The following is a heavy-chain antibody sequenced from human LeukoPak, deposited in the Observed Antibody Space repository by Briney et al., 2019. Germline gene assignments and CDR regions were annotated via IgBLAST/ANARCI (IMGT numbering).Heavy chain of an antibody. CDR1: GGFISTGNYY. D-gene: IGHD6-13*01. V-gene: IGHV4-61*02. Sequence: SETLSLTCIVSGGFISTGNYYWSWIRQPAGKGLEWIGRIYTTGSTNYNPSLKSRVTISVDTSKNQFSLNLSSVTAADTAVYYCARDWGPSAATPYYFDYWGREPWSPSPQ. CDR3: ARDWGPSAATPYYFDY. CDR2: IYTTGST. J-gene: IGHJ4*02.